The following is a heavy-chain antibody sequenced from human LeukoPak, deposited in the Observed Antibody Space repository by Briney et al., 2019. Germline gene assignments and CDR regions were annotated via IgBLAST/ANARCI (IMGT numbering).Heavy chain of an antibody. CDR2: IYHSGST. CDR3: ARERTQLFDY. V-gene: IGHV4-30-2*01. Sequence: SSQTLSLTCAVSGGSISSGGYSWSWIRQPPGKGLEWIGYIYHSGSTYYNPSLKSRVTISVDRSKNQFSLKLSSVTAADTAVYYCARERTQLFDYWGQGTLVTVSS. CDR1: GGSISSGGYS. D-gene: IGHD5-18*01. J-gene: IGHJ4*02.